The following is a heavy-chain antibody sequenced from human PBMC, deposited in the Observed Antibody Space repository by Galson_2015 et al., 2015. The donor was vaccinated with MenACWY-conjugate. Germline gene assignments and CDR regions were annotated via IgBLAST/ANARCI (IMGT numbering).Heavy chain of an antibody. Sequence: SLRLSCAASEFTFSSQWMHWVRQAPGQGLVWVSRINTDGSSTTYADSVKGRFTISRDNAKNTLYLQMNSLRAEDTAVYYCARGLAVGDCGVDCYYDYWGQGTLVTVSS. V-gene: IGHV3-74*01. CDR1: EFTFSSQW. J-gene: IGHJ4*02. CDR2: INTDGSST. D-gene: IGHD2-21*02. CDR3: ARGLAVGDCGVDCYYDY.